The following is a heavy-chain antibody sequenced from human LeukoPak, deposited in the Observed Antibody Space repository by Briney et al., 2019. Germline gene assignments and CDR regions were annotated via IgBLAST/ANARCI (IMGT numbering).Heavy chain of an antibody. V-gene: IGHV3-23*01. J-gene: IGHJ4*02. CDR2: ISGSGSST. CDR3: AKGVAVASPYYFDY. Sequence: GGSRMRSWWASGFTCRSDAMGGVRHAPGKGLEWVSPISGSGSSTYYADSVKGRFTVSRDNSKNTLYLQMNSLRAEDTAVYYCAKGVAVASPYYFDYWGQGTLVTVSS. CDR1: GFTCRSDA. D-gene: IGHD6-19*01.